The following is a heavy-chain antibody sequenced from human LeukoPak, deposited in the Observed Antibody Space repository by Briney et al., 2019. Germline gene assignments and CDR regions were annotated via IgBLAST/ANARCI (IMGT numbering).Heavy chain of an antibody. J-gene: IGHJ5*02. CDR3: ASAYSSISWFDP. D-gene: IGHD6-13*01. V-gene: IGHV4-34*01. CDR1: GGSFSGYY. Sequence: SETLSLTCAVYGGSFSGYYWSWIRQPPGKGLEWMGEINHSGSANYNPSLKSRVIISVDTTKNHFSLKLSSVTAADTAVYYCASAYSSISWFDPWGQGTLVTVSS. CDR2: INHSGSA.